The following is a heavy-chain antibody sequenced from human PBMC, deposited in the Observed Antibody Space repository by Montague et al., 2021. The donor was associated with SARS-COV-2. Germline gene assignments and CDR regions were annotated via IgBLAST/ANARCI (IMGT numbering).Heavy chain of an antibody. J-gene: IGHJ6*02. CDR2: IYSGGST. CDR1: GITVSRNY. CDR3: ARDLLEIGGMDV. V-gene: IGHV3-66*01. Sequence: SLRLSCAASGITVSRNYMNWVRQAPGKGLEWVSLIYSGGSTYYADSAKGRFTISRDNSKNTLYLQMNSPRAEDTAVYYCARDLLEIGGMDVWGQGTTVTVSS. D-gene: IGHD1-1*01.